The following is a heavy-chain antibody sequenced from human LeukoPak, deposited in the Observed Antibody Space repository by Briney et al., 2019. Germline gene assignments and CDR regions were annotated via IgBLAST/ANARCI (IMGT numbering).Heavy chain of an antibody. CDR2: IYSGGTT. V-gene: IGHV3-53*01. J-gene: IGHJ3*01. Sequence: GGSLRLSCAASGFTVRSNYMSWVRQAPGKGLEWVSAIYSGGTTFYADSVKGRFTISSDNSKNTLYLQMNSLSREDTAIYYCARRGGSTGWDAFDFWGHGTMVTVSS. CDR3: ARRGGSTGWDAFDF. D-gene: IGHD6-19*01. CDR1: GFTVRSNY.